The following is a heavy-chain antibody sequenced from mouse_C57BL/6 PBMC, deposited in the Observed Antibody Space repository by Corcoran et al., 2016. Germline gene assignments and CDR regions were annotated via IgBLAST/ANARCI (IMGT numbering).Heavy chain of an antibody. CDR2: INPNNGGT. V-gene: IGHV1-26*01. CDR3: ARGSSGYLFAY. D-gene: IGHD3-2*02. Sequence: EVQLQQSGPELVKPGASGKISCKASGYTFTDYYMNWVKQSHGKSLEWNGDINPNNGGTSYNQKLKGKATLTGDKSSSTAYMELRSLTSEDSAVYYCARGSSGYLFAYWGQGTLVTVSA. J-gene: IGHJ3*01. CDR1: GYTFTDYY.